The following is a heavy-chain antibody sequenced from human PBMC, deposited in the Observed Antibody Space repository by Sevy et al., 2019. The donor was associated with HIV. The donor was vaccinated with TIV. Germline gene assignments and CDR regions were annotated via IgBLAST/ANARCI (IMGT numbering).Heavy chain of an antibody. CDR3: ARPQNDYGDYDMDV. Sequence: GGSLRLSCAASGFTFSSYSMNWVRQAPGKGLEWVSYISSSSSTIYYADSVKGRFTISRDNAKNTLYLQMNSLRDEDTAVHYCARPQNDYGDYDMDVWGQGTMVTVSS. J-gene: IGHJ6*02. D-gene: IGHD4-17*01. V-gene: IGHV3-48*02. CDR1: GFTFSSYS. CDR2: ISSSSSTI.